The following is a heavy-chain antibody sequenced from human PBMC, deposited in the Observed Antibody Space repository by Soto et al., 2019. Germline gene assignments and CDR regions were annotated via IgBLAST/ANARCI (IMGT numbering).Heavy chain of an antibody. Sequence: QLQLQESGPGLVKPSETLSLTCTVSGGSISSSNYYWGWIRQPPGKGLEWIGSIYYSGSTYYNPSLKSRVIISVDTSKNQFSLKLSSVTAAVTAVYYCATQEVGGSYVYTFDPWGQGTLVTVSS. CDR2: IYYSGST. D-gene: IGHD1-26*01. V-gene: IGHV4-39*01. J-gene: IGHJ5*02. CDR1: GGSISSSNYY. CDR3: ATQEVGGSYVYTFDP.